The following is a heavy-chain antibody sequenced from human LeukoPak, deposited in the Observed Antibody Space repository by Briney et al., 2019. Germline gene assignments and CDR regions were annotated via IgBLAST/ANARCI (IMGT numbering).Heavy chain of an antibody. Sequence: PGGSLRLSCVASGFTFGKYWMSWVRQAPGKGLEWVSYISSSSSTIYYADSVKGRFTISRDNAKNSLYLQMNSLRAEDTAVYYCARSSTSPRDHLNVWGQGTTVTVSS. V-gene: IGHV3-48*01. J-gene: IGHJ6*02. CDR1: GFTFGKYW. D-gene: IGHD2-2*01. CDR2: ISSSSSTI. CDR3: ARSSTSPRDHLNV.